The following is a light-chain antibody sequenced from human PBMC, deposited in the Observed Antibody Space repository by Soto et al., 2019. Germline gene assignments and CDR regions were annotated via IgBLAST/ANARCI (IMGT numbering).Light chain of an antibody. CDR2: RAS. Sequence: DIQMTQSPSTLSASVGDRVTITCRASQSIRSWLAWYQQKPGKAPNLLIYRASTLESGVPSRFSGSGSGTEFTLTINSLQPDDFATYYCRQYNSFSPAFGQGTKLEIK. J-gene: IGKJ2*01. CDR3: RQYNSFSPA. V-gene: IGKV1-5*03. CDR1: QSIRSW.